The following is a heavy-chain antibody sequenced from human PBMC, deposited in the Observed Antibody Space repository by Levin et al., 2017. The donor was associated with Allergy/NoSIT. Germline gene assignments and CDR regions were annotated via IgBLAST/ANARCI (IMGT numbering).Heavy chain of an antibody. CDR1: GGSISGYY. CDR2: MNHSGST. Sequence: TSETLSLTCAVYGGSISGYYWTWIRQPPGKGLEWIGEMNHSGSTNSNPSLKSRVIISVDTSKNQFSLKLSSVTAAATVVDYCARRRFRSGYFHNWGQGTLVTVSS. D-gene: IGHD3-22*01. V-gene: IGHV4-34*01. CDR3: ARRRFRSGYFHN. J-gene: IGHJ4*02.